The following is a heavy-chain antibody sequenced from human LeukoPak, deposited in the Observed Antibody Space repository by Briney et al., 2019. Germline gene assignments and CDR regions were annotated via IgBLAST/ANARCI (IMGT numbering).Heavy chain of an antibody. J-gene: IGHJ6*03. CDR3: ARGLSGGSGSYGGYYYYYYYMDV. V-gene: IGHV3-30*02. CDR2: IQYDGSKK. D-gene: IGHD3-10*01. Sequence: GGSLRLSCVASGFTFSSNGMHWVRPAPGKGLEWVTFIQYDGSKKYYADSVKGRFTISRDNSKNTLYLEMNSLRAEDTAVYYCARGLSGGSGSYGGYYYYYYYMDVWGKGTTVTISS. CDR1: GFTFSSNG.